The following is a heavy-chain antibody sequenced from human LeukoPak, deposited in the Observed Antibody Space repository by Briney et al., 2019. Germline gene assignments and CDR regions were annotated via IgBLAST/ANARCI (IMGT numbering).Heavy chain of an antibody. CDR1: GGSISSSSYY. D-gene: IGHD5-18*01. CDR3: ARGAGGYSYGYGPHYYYYGMDV. J-gene: IGHJ6*02. Sequence: SETLSLTCTVSGGSISSSSYYWGWIRQPPGKGLEWIGEINHSGSTNYNPSLKSRVTISVDTSKNQFSLKLSSVTAADTAVYYCARGAGGYSYGYGPHYYYYGMDVWGQGTTVTVSS. CDR2: INHSGST. V-gene: IGHV4-39*07.